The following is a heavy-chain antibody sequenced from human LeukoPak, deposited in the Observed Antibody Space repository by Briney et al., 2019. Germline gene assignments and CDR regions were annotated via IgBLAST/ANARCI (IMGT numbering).Heavy chain of an antibody. Sequence: GGSLRLSCAASGFTVSSNYMSWVRQAPGKGLEWVSVIYSGGSTYYADSVKGRFTISRDNSKNTLYLQMNSLRAEDTAVYYCARAHRGGSNAFDIWGQGTMVTVSS. J-gene: IGHJ3*02. CDR2: IYSGGST. V-gene: IGHV3-53*01. D-gene: IGHD2-15*01. CDR1: GFTVSSNY. CDR3: ARAHRGGSNAFDI.